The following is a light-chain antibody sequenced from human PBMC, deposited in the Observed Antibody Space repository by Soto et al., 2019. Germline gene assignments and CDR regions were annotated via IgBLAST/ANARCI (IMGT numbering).Light chain of an antibody. CDR2: GAF. J-gene: IGKJ1*01. CDR3: QQYGSSPPT. CDR1: QSVSSSY. Sequence: EIVLTQSPGTLSLSPGERATLSCRASQSVSSSYLAWYQQKPGQAPRLLIYGAFSRATGIPARFSGSGSGTDFTLTISRLEPEDFAVYYCQQYGSSPPTFGQGTKVEIK. V-gene: IGKV3-20*01.